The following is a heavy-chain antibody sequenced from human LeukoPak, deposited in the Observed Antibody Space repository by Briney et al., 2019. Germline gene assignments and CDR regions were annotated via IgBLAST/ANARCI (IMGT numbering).Heavy chain of an antibody. D-gene: IGHD4-17*01. CDR3: ARTHDYGDYPTTYFDC. CDR2: ISYSGST. V-gene: IGHV4-59*01. Sequence: SESLSLTCTVSGGSISSYYWSWIRQPPGKGLEWIGYISYSGSTNYNPSLKSRVTISVDTSKNQFSLKLSSVTAADTAVYYCARTHDYGDYPTTYFDCWGQGTLVTVSS. CDR1: GGSISSYY. J-gene: IGHJ4*02.